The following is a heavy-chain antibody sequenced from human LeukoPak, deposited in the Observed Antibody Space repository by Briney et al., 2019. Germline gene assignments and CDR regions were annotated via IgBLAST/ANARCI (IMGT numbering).Heavy chain of an antibody. CDR3: AKEWLPTNAFDI. Sequence: PGGSLRLSCAASGFTFSSYGMHWVRQAPGKGLEWVAVISYDGSNKYYADSVKGPFTISRDNSKNTLYLQMNSLRAEDTAVYYCAKEWLPTNAFDIWGQGTMVTVSS. CDR1: GFTFSSYG. CDR2: ISYDGSNK. D-gene: IGHD5-12*01. J-gene: IGHJ3*02. V-gene: IGHV3-30*18.